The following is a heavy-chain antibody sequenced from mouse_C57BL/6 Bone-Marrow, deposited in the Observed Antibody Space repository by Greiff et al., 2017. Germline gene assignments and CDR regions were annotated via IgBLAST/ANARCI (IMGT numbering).Heavy chain of an antibody. CDR2: IDPENGDT. V-gene: IGHV14-4*01. J-gene: IGHJ4*01. CDR1: GFNIKDDY. Sequence: LQESGAELVRPGASVKLSCTASGFNIKDDYMHWVKQRPEQGLEWIGWIDPENGDTEYASKFQGMATIAADSSSNTAYLQLSSLTSEDTAVYYCTTEAMDYWGQGTSVTVSS. CDR3: TTEAMDY.